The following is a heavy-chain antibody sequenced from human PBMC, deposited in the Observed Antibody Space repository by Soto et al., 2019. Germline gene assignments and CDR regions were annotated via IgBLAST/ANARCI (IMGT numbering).Heavy chain of an antibody. J-gene: IGHJ4*02. V-gene: IGHV4-31*03. CDR1: GGSISSGRYY. CDR2: IFYSGSS. D-gene: IGHD2-2*01. CDR3: ESPLSEYEGLDY. Sequence: SETLSLTCTVSGGSISSGRYYWTWIRQHPGKGLEWIGYIFYSGSSYYNPSLKSRVTISVDTSKNQFSLKLSSVTAADTAVYYPESPLSEYEGLDYWGQGFLVTVSS.